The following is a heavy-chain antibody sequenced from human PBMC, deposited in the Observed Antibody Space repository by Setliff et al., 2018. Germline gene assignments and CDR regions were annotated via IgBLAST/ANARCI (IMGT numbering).Heavy chain of an antibody. V-gene: IGHV3-30-3*01. CDR3: ARGYHYDTTNWGAFDI. J-gene: IGHJ3*02. D-gene: IGHD3-22*01. CDR2: ISYDGNKT. Sequence: PGGSLRLSCAASGFTFTIYAMHWVRQAPGKGLEWVATISYDGNKTYYADSVKGRFTISRDNSKNTLYLQMNSLRAEDTAVYYCARGYHYDTTNWGAFDIWGQGTMVTVSS. CDR1: GFTFTIYA.